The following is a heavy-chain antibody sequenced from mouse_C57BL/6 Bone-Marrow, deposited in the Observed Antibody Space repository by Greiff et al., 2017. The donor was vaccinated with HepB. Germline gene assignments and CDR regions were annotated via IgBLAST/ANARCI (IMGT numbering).Heavy chain of an antibody. J-gene: IGHJ4*01. Sequence: EVKLQQSGPELVKPGASVKISCKASGYTFTDYYMNWVKQSHGKSLEWIGDINPNNGGTSYNQKFKGKATLTVDKSSSTAYMELRSLTSEDSAVYYCARREGTKPRYYAMDYWGQGTSVTVSS. CDR3: ARREGTKPRYYAMDY. CDR1: GYTFTDYY. D-gene: IGHD6-1*01. CDR2: INPNNGGT. V-gene: IGHV1-26*01.